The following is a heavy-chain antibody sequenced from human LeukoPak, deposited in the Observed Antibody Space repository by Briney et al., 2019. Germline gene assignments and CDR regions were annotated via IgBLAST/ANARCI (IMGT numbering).Heavy chain of an antibody. J-gene: IGHJ6*02. CDR2: MNPNSGNT. V-gene: IGHV1-8*01. CDR1: GYTFTSYD. D-gene: IGHD2-2*01. Sequence: GASVKVSCKASGYTFTSYDINWVRQATGQGLEWMGWMNPNSGNTGYAQKFQGRVTMTRNTSISTAYMELSSLRSEDTAVYYCARCAPRYCSSTSCHSPNYYYYGMDVWGQGTTVTVSS. CDR3: ARCAPRYCSSTSCHSPNYYYYGMDV.